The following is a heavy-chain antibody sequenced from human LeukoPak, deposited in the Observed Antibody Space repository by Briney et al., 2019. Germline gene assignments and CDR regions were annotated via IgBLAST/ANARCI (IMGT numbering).Heavy chain of an antibody. V-gene: IGHV6-1*01. CDR2: TYYSSKWYK. J-gene: IGHJ3*02. CDR3: ARKSMVRGARSFDI. D-gene: IGHD3-10*01. CDR1: GDSVSSDSAA. Sequence: SQTLSLTCAISGDSVSSDSAAWNWIRQSPSRGLEWLGRTYYSSKWYKDYAVSVKSRITLNPDTSKNQFSLLLNSVTPEDTAVYYCARKSMVRGARSFDIWGQGTMVTVSS.